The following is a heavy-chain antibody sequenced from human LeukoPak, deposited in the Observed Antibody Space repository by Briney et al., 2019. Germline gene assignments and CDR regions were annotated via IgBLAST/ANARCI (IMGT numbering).Heavy chain of an antibody. CDR3: ARRTYLHFWSGYYNDF. CDR1: GFTFSSYS. D-gene: IGHD3-3*02. CDR2: IGSSTSTI. Sequence: GGSLRLSCVASGFTFSSYSMNWVRQAPGKGLEWVSYIGSSTSTIHYADSVKGRFTISRDNAKNSLYLQMNSLRAEDTAVYYCARRTYLHFWSGYYNDFWGQGTLVTVSS. V-gene: IGHV3-48*04. J-gene: IGHJ4*02.